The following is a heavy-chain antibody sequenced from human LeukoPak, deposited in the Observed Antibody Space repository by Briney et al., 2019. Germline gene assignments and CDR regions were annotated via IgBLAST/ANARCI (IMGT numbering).Heavy chain of an antibody. Sequence: PGGSLRLSCAASGFTFSSYSMNWVRQAPGKGLEWVSSISSSSSYIYYADSVKGRFTISRDNAKNSLYLQMNSLRGEDTAVYYCARDPYSGMYSAYYYYYMDVWGKGTTVTVSS. J-gene: IGHJ6*03. V-gene: IGHV3-21*01. D-gene: IGHD1-26*01. CDR3: ARDPYSGMYSAYYYYYMDV. CDR1: GFTFSSYS. CDR2: ISSSSSYI.